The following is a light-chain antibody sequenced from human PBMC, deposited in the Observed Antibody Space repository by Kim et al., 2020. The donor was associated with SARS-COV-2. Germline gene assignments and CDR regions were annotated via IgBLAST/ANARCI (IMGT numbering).Light chain of an antibody. Sequence: VSPGERATLSCRASQSTTINLAWYQQKPGQTPRLLIYGASTRATGVPARFSGSGSGTDFTLTISSLQSEDFAVYYCQQYNNWPITFGEGTRLEIK. J-gene: IGKJ5*01. V-gene: IGKV3-15*01. CDR1: QSTTIN. CDR2: GAS. CDR3: QQYNNWPIT.